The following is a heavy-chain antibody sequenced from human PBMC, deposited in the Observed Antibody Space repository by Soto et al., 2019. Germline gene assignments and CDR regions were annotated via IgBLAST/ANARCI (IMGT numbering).Heavy chain of an antibody. CDR2: IDWDDDK. CDR1: GFSPSTSGMC. CDR3: ARMRAGGDTGSLIDY. Sequence: SGPTLVNPTQTLTLTCTFSGFSPSTSGMCVSWIRQPPGKALEWLALIDWDDDKYYSTSLKTRLTISKDTSKNQVVLTMTNMDPVDTATYYCARMRAGGDTGSLIDYWGQGTLVTVSS. D-gene: IGHD3-16*01. J-gene: IGHJ4*02. V-gene: IGHV2-70*01.